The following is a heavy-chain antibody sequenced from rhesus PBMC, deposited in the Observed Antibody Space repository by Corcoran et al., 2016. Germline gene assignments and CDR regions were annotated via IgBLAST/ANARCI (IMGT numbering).Heavy chain of an antibody. D-gene: IGHD3-9*01. CDR3: ATRYYKDDYGYYCNGGNGLDS. J-gene: IGHJ6*01. CDR1: GYSFTDYF. Sequence: EVQLVQSGAEVKKPGASVKISCKASGYSFTDYFLHWVRQAPGDGLEWMRRDDPEECEPIHDQRFQDRVNITGDTSIDTATIELSSLRSEDTAVYYCATRYYKDDYGYYCNGGNGLDSWGQGVVVTVSS. V-gene: IGHV1-111*02. CDR2: DDPEECEP.